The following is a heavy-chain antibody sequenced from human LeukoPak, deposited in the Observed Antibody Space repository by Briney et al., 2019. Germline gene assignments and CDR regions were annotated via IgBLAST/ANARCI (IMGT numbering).Heavy chain of an antibody. V-gene: IGHV1-69*04. Sequence: ASVEVYCKASGGTFSSYDISWVRQAPGQGLEWMGRIVLIFGIANYAQKFQGRVTITADKSTSTAYMELSSLRSEDTAVYYCARVGPSIDYYGSGSGVLYYYYYGMYVWGQGTTVTVSS. CDR3: ARVGPSIDYYGSGSGVLYYYYYGMYV. J-gene: IGHJ6*02. CDR2: IVLIFGIA. D-gene: IGHD3-10*01. CDR1: GGTFSSYD.